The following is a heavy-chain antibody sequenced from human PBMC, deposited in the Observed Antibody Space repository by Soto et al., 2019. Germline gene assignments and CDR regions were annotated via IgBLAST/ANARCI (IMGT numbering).Heavy chain of an antibody. CDR3: ARGVGFPLRYYFDY. Sequence: QVQLQQWGAGLLKPSETLSLTCAVYGGSFSGYYWSWIRQPPGKGLEWIGEINHSGSTNYNPSLKSRVTXXVXTFXNQFSLKLSSVTAADTAVYYCARGVGFPLRYYFDYWGQGTLVTVSS. CDR1: GGSFSGYY. J-gene: IGHJ4*02. D-gene: IGHD1-26*01. CDR2: INHSGST. V-gene: IGHV4-34*01.